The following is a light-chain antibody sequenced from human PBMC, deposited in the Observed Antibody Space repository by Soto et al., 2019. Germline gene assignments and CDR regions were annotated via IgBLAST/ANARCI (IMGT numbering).Light chain of an antibody. CDR2: GVS. J-gene: IGKJ3*01. CDR1: QSISDY. Sequence: DIQMTQSPSSLSASVGDRVAITCRSSQSISDYLNWYQQKPGKALKLVIYGVSNLQSGVPPRFSGSGSGSEFTLTISGLQPDDFAIYFCQQSYSLPLTFGPGTKVDV. CDR3: QQSYSLPLT. V-gene: IGKV1-39*01.